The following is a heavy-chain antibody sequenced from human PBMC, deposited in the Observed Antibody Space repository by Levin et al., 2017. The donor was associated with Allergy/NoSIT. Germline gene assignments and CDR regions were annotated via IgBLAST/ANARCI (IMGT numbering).Heavy chain of an antibody. D-gene: IGHD1-26*01. J-gene: IGHJ4*02. CDR2: IIPIFGTA. CDR3: AGDRESGGSYTYYCDY. CDR1: GGTFSSYA. Sequence: ASVKVSCKASGGTFSSYAISWVRQAPGQGLEWMGGIIPIFGTANYAQKFQGRVTITADKSTSTAYMALSSLRSEETAVYYCAGDRESGGSYTYYCDYWGQGTLVTVSS. V-gene: IGHV1-69*06.